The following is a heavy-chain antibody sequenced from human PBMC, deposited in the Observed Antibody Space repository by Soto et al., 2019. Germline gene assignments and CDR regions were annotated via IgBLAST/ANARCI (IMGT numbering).Heavy chain of an antibody. CDR1: GFIFGDYA. J-gene: IGHJ6*02. D-gene: IGHD1-26*01. CDR3: AREEKWELISYYYGMDV. V-gene: IGHV3-49*04. Sequence: GGSLRLSCTTSGFIFGDYAMSWVRQAPGKGLECVSFIRSKIYGGTTEYAASVKGRFTISRDDSKGIAYLQMNALKTEDTAVYYCAREEKWELISYYYGMDVWGQGTTVTVPS. CDR2: IRSKIYGGTT.